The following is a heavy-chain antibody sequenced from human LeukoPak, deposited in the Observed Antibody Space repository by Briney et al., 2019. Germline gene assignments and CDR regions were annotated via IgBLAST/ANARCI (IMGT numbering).Heavy chain of an antibody. V-gene: IGHV3-48*03. D-gene: IGHD6-19*01. Sequence: PGGSLRLSCAASGFTFSSYEMNWVRLAPGKGLEWISYISRTGNSIYYADSVKGRFTISRDNAQKSLYLQMNSLRAVDTAVYYCARVGYSSGWYFDYWGQGTLVTVSS. CDR2: ISRTGNSI. J-gene: IGHJ4*02. CDR3: ARVGYSSGWYFDY. CDR1: GFTFSSYE.